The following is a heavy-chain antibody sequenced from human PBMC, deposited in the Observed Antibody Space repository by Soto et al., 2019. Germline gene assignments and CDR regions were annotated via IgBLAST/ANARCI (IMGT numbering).Heavy chain of an antibody. V-gene: IGHV4-34*01. Sequence: SLTCAVYGGSFSGYYWSWIRQPPGKGLEWIGEINHSGSTNYNPSLKSRVTISVDTSKNQFSLKLSSVTAADTAVYYCARGSGGYDYVWGSYRYYYYYGMDVWRQGTTVTVSS. CDR2: INHSGST. CDR1: GGSFSGYY. J-gene: IGHJ6*02. D-gene: IGHD3-16*02. CDR3: ARGSGGYDYVWGSYRYYYYYGMDV.